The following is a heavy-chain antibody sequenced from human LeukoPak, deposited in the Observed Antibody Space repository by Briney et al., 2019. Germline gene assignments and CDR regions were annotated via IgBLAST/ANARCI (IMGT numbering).Heavy chain of an antibody. J-gene: IGHJ6*02. V-gene: IGHV3-48*02. D-gene: IGHD4-11*01. CDR1: GLTFSSYT. CDR2: ISSTSNNI. Sequence: GGSLRLSCAASGLTFSSYTVNWVRQAPGKGLEWVSSISSTSNNIYYADSVKGRFTISRDNVKNSLYLQMNSLRDEDTAVYYCARETILTPNYFYYGMDVWGQGTTVTVSS. CDR3: ARETILTPNYFYYGMDV.